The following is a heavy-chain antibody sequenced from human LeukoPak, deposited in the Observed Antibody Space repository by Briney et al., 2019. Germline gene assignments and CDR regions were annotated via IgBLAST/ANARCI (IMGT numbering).Heavy chain of an antibody. CDR3: ARVRWDYYGMDV. CDR1: GYTFTGYY. J-gene: IGHJ6*02. CDR2: INPNSGGT. V-gene: IGHV1-2*02. Sequence: ASVKVSCKASGYTFTGYYMHWVRQAPGQGLEWMGWINPNSGGTNYAQKFQGRVTMTRDTSISTAYMELSRLRSDDTAVYYCARVRWDYYGMDVWGQGTTVTVYS. D-gene: IGHD5-24*01.